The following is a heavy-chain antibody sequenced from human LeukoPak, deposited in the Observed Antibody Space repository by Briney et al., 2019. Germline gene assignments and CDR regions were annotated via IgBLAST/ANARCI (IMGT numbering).Heavy chain of an antibody. V-gene: IGHV3-73*01. J-gene: IGHJ4*02. CDR3: TRDGTPETIWSGYYIDY. CDR1: GFTFSGSA. Sequence: PGGSLRLSCAASGFTFSGSAMHWVRQASGKGLEWVGHIRSKANSYATAYAASVKGRFTISRDDSKNTAYLQMNSLKTEDTAVYYCTRDGTPETIWSGYYIDYWGQGTLVTVSS. D-gene: IGHD3-3*01. CDR2: IRSKANSYAT.